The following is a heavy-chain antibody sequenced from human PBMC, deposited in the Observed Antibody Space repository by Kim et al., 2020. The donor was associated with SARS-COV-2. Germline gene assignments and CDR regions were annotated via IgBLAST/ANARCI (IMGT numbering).Heavy chain of an antibody. D-gene: IGHD2-2*01. CDR3: AKDNALH. J-gene: IGHJ4*02. Sequence: SGGSTYYADSVKGRFTISRDNSKNTLYLQMNSLRAEDTAVYYCAKDNALHWGQGTLVTVSS. V-gene: IGHV3-23*01. CDR2: SGGST.